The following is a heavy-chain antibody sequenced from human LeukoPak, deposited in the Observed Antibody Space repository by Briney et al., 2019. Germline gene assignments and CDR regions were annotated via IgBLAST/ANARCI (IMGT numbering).Heavy chain of an antibody. J-gene: IGHJ4*02. Sequence: SETLSLTCTVSGGSISSGGYYWSWIRQPPGKGLEWIGEINHSGRTNHNPSLKSRVTISVDTSKNQFSLNLSSVTAADTAVYYCARGTEDSGYAPPVSLDFWGQGTLVTVSS. V-gene: IGHV4-39*07. CDR2: INHSGRT. CDR3: ARGTEDSGYAPPVSLDF. CDR1: GGSISSGGYY. D-gene: IGHD5-12*01.